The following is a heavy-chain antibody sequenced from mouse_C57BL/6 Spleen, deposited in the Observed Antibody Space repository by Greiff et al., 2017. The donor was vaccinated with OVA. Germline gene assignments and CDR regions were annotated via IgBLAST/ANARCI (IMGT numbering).Heavy chain of an antibody. Sequence: VQLKESGAELVKPGGSLKLSCAASGFTFSSYGMSWVRQTPDKRLEWVATISSGGSYTYYPDSVKGRFTISRDNAKNTLYLQMSSLKSEDTAMYYCATPGGSSYYFDYWGQGTTLTVSS. CDR3: ATPGGSSYYFDY. V-gene: IGHV5-6*01. CDR1: GFTFSSYG. D-gene: IGHD1-1*01. J-gene: IGHJ2*01. CDR2: ISSGGSYT.